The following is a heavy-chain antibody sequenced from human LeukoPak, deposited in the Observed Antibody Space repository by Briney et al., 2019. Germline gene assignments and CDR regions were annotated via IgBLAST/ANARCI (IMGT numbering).Heavy chain of an antibody. V-gene: IGHV4-34*01. Sequence: SETLSLTCAVYGGSFSGYYWSWIRQPPGKGLEWIGEINHSGSTNYNPSLKSRVTISVDTYKNQFSLKLSSVTAADTAVYYCARGLVPGWYFDYWGQGTLVTVSS. CDR1: GGSFSGYY. CDR2: INHSGST. D-gene: IGHD2-8*01. CDR3: ARGLVPGWYFDY. J-gene: IGHJ4*02.